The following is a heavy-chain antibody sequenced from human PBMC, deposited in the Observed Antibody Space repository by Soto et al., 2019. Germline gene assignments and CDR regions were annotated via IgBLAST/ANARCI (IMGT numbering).Heavy chain of an antibody. Sequence: ASVKVSCKASGYIFSEHYFHWVRQAPGQGLEWMGWINPRSGDTKYAQRFQGRVTMTRDTSFTTAYMDLSSLRSEDTAVYYCARDPMWGDYEPTGYWGQGTLVTVS. D-gene: IGHD4-17*01. CDR1: GYIFSEHY. V-gene: IGHV1-2*02. CDR3: ARDPMWGDYEPTGY. CDR2: INPRSGDT. J-gene: IGHJ4*02.